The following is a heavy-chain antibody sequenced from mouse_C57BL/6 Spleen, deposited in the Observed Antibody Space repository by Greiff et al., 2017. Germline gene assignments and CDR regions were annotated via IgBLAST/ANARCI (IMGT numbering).Heavy chain of an antibody. CDR2: IDPSASYT. J-gene: IGHJ2*01. V-gene: IGHV1-69*01. Sequence: QVQLQQPGAELVMPGASVKLSCKASGYTFTSYWMHWVKQRPGQGLVWIGEIDPSASYTNYNQKFKGKSTLTVDKSSSTAYMQLSSLTSEDSAVYYCARSTGTGFDYWGQGTTLTVSS. CDR1: GYTFTSYW. D-gene: IGHD4-1*02. CDR3: ARSTGTGFDY.